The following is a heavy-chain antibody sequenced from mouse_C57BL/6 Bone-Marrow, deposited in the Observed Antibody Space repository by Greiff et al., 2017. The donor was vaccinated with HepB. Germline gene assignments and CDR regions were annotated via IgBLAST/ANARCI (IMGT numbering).Heavy chain of an antibody. CDR2: IDPANGNT. CDR3: ARRELLRPYFDY. D-gene: IGHD1-2*01. Sequence: EVQLQESVAELVRPGASVKLSCTASGFNIKNTYMHLVKQRPEQGLEWIGRIDPANGNTKYAPKFQGKATITADTSSNTAYLQLSSLTSEDTAIYYCARRELLRPYFDYWGQGTTLTVSS. V-gene: IGHV14-3*01. CDR1: GFNIKNTY. J-gene: IGHJ2*01.